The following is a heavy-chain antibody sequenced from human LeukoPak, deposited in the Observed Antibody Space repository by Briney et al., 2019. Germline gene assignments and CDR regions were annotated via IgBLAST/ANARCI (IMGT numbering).Heavy chain of an antibody. D-gene: IGHD3-16*01. CDR3: ARDAVMGAVDY. J-gene: IGHJ4*02. V-gene: IGHV4-39*07. CDR2: IYYSGST. CDR1: GGSISSSSYY. Sequence: SETLSLTCTVSGGSISSSSYYWGWLRQPPGRGLEWIGSIYYSGSTYYNPSLKSRVTISVDTSKNQCSLKLSSVTAADTAVYYCARDAVMGAVDYWGQGTLVTVSS.